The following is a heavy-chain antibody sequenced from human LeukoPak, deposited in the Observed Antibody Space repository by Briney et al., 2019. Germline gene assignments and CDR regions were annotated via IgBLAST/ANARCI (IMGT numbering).Heavy chain of an antibody. V-gene: IGHV3-11*01. CDR3: ARYYYDSSGLPVGPDY. Sequence: PEGSLRLSCAASGFTFSDYYMSWIRQAPGKGLEWVSYISSSGSTIYYADSVKGRFTISRNNAKNLLYLQMNSLRAEDTAVYYCARYYYDSSGLPVGPDYWGQGTLVTVSS. J-gene: IGHJ4*02. CDR2: ISSSGSTI. CDR1: GFTFSDYY. D-gene: IGHD3-22*01.